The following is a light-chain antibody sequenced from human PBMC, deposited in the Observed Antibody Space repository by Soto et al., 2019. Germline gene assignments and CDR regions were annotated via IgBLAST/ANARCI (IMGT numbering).Light chain of an antibody. Sequence: EVVMTQSPATLSVSPGERPTPNSTASQSISSDLAWYQQKPGQAPRLLIYGASTRASDIPARFSGSGSGTEFTLTISSLQSEDFAVYYCQQYNNWPPWTFGQGTKVDIK. CDR3: QQYNNWPPWT. J-gene: IGKJ1*01. CDR2: GAS. CDR1: QSISSD. V-gene: IGKV3-15*01.